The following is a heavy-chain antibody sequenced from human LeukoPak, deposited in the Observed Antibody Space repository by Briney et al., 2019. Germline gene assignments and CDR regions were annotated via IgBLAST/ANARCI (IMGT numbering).Heavy chain of an antibody. CDR2: IYTSGST. D-gene: IGHD2-2*01. Sequence: SETLSLTCTVSGGSISSYYWSWIRQPAGKGLEWIGRIYTSGSTNYNPSLKSRVTMSVDTSKNQFSLKLSSVTAADTAVYYCARGKTSDDLKDIVVVPAAIGDEPWGQGTLVTVSS. J-gene: IGHJ5*02. CDR3: ARGKTSDDLKDIVVVPAAIGDEP. V-gene: IGHV4-4*07. CDR1: GGSISSYY.